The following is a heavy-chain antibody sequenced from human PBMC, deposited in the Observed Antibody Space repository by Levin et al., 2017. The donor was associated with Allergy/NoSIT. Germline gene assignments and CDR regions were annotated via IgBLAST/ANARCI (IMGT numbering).Heavy chain of an antibody. CDR2: ISAHNGNT. J-gene: IGHJ4*02. CDR1: GYTFTSFG. D-gene: IGHD3-10*01. V-gene: IGHV1-18*01. CDR3: AAFITLVRGVPKSYFDY. Sequence: KRGESLKISCKASGYTFTSFGINWVRQAPGQGLEWMGWISAHNGNTNFAQKFQGRVTMTTDTSTSTAYMELRSLRSDDTAVYYCAAFITLVRGVPKSYFDYWGQGTLVTVSS.